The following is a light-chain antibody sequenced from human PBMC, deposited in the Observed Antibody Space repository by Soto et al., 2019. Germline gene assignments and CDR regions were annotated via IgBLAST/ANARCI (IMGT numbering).Light chain of an antibody. J-gene: IGLJ3*02. V-gene: IGLV1-47*01. Sequence: QSVLTQPPSASGTPGQTVTISCSGSSSNIGSAYIYWYQHLPGTAPKLLIYRNNQRPSGVPDRFSASKSGTSASLAISGLRSEDDADYYCETWDNNTRVFGGGTKVTVL. CDR2: RNN. CDR1: SSNIGSAY. CDR3: ETWDNNTRV.